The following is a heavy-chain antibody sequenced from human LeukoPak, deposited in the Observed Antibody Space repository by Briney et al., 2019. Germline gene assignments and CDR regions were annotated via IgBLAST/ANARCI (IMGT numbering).Heavy chain of an antibody. CDR2: IHYSGST. Sequence: SETLSLTCTVSGGSVSSDISYWSWIRQPPGKGLERIGYIHYSGSTNYNPSLKSRVTISVDTSKNQFSLKLSSVTAADTAVYYCARDSGNWFDPWGQGTLVTVSS. CDR3: ARDSGNWFDP. D-gene: IGHD3-10*01. CDR1: GGSVSSDISY. J-gene: IGHJ5*02. V-gene: IGHV4-61*01.